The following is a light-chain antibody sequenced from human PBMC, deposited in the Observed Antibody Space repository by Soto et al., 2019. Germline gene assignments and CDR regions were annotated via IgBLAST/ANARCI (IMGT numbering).Light chain of an antibody. V-gene: IGLV4-69*01. CDR2: LNSDGSH. CDR3: QTWGAGIQV. CDR1: SGHKSYA. J-gene: IGLJ2*01. Sequence: QLVLTQSPSASASLGASVKLTCALSSGHKSYAIAWHQQKPEKGPRYLMTLNSDGSHTKGDGVPDRFSGSSSGAERYLTISSLQSEDEADYYCQTWGAGIQVFGGGTKLTVL.